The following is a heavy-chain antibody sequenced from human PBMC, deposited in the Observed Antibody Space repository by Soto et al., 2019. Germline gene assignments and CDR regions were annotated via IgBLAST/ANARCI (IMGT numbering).Heavy chain of an antibody. CDR2: ISAYSGNT. D-gene: IGHD4-17*01. CDR1: GYTFTTYG. J-gene: IGHJ4*01. V-gene: IGHV1-18*04. CDR3: ARVVKAGDYGDYGRYYFDY. Sequence: QVQLVQSGAEVKKPGASVKVSCKASGYTFTTYGITWVRQAPGQGLEWMGWISAYSGNTNYAQKLQGRLPVTTDTFTNTAYMDLRSLRSDDTAVYYCARVVKAGDYGDYGRYYFDYWGHGTLVTVSS.